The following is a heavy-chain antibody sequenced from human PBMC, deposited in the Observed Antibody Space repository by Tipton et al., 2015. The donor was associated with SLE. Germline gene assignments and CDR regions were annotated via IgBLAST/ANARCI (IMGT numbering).Heavy chain of an antibody. CDR2: IRQDGSEK. D-gene: IGHD2/OR15-2a*01. CDR3: ARGEVPFSYFDY. J-gene: IGHJ4*02. Sequence: SLRLSCAASGFTFSRYWMSWVRQAPGKGLEWVANIRQDGSEKYYVDSVKGRFSISRDNVQNSLFLQTNSLRAEDTAVYYCARGEVPFSYFDYWGQGTLVTVSS. CDR1: GFTFSRYW. V-gene: IGHV3-7*01.